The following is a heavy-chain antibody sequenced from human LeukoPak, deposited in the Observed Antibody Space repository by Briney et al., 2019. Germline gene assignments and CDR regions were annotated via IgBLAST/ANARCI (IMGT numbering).Heavy chain of an antibody. D-gene: IGHD6-19*01. J-gene: IGHJ4*02. V-gene: IGHV3-23*01. CDR2: ITGIGGST. CDR3: AKSRSYRSCWWIDY. CDR1: GFTFSSYA. Sequence: GGSLRLSCAASGFTFSSYAMSWVRQAPGKGLEWVSAITGIGGSTYYADSVKGRFAISRDSSKNTLYLQMNSLRAEDTAVYYCAKSRSYRSCWWIDYLGQGTLVTVSS.